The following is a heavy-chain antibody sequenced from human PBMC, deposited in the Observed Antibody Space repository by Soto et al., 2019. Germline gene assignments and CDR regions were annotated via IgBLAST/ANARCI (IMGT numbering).Heavy chain of an antibody. Sequence: GGSLRLSCAASGFTFSSYAMHWVRQAPGKGLEWVAVISYDGSNKYYADSVKGRFTISRDNSKNTLYLQMNSLRAEDTAVYYCARVRVAAAGTISYYYYGMGVWGQGTTVTVSS. J-gene: IGHJ6*02. D-gene: IGHD6-13*01. CDR3: ARVRVAAAGTISYYYYGMGV. CDR1: GFTFSSYA. CDR2: ISYDGSNK. V-gene: IGHV3-30-3*01.